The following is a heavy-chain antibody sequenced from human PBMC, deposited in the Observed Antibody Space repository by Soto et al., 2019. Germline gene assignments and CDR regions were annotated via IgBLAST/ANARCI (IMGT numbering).Heavy chain of an antibody. CDR1: GFTFSSYG. Sequence: PGGSLRLSCAASGFTFSSYGMHWVRQAPGKGLEWVAVIWYDGSNKYYADSVKGRFTISRDNSKNTLYLQMNSLRAEDTAVYYCAREPSGDIVATGVDYWGQGTLVTVSS. J-gene: IGHJ4*02. D-gene: IGHD5-12*01. CDR2: IWYDGSNK. V-gene: IGHV3-33*01. CDR3: AREPSGDIVATGVDY.